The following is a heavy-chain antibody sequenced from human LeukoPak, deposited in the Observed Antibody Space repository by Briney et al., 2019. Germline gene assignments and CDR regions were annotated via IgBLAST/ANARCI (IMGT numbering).Heavy chain of an antibody. CDR3: ARGPTAVRGVIRFYYYMDV. Sequence: SETLSLTCAVYGGSFRGAYWSWIRQAPGKGLEWIGEINHSGSTNYNPSLKSRVTMSLDTSKKQVSLKLNSVTAADTAVYYCARGPTAVRGVIRFYYYMDVWGKGTAVTVSS. CDR2: INHSGST. D-gene: IGHD3-10*01. CDR1: GGSFRGAY. V-gene: IGHV4-34*01. J-gene: IGHJ6*03.